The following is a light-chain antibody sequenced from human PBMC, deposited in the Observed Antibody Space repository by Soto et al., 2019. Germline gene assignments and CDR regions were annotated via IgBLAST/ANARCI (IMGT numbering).Light chain of an antibody. CDR2: GAS. J-gene: IGKJ4*01. CDR3: QQFSSSMLT. V-gene: IGKV3-20*01. CDR1: QGVSSSY. Sequence: EFVLTQSPGTLSLSPGERATLSCRASQGVSSSYLAWYQQKPGLAPRLLIYGASSRATGIPDRFSGSGSGTDFTLTISSLEPEDFAVYYCQQFSSSMLTFGGGTKGDIK.